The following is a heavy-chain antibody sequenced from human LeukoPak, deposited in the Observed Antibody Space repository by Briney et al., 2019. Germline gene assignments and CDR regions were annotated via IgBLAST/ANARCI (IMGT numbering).Heavy chain of an antibody. CDR2: ISYDGSNK. CDR1: GFTFSSYW. Sequence: PGGSLRLSCAASGFTFSSYWMSWVRQAPGKGLEWVAVISYDGSNKYYADSVKGRFTISRDNSKNTLYLQMNSLRAEDTAVYYCARVYCGGDCYTLPVYFDYWGQGTLVTVSS. V-gene: IGHV3-30-3*01. CDR3: ARVYCGGDCYTLPVYFDY. J-gene: IGHJ4*02. D-gene: IGHD2-21*02.